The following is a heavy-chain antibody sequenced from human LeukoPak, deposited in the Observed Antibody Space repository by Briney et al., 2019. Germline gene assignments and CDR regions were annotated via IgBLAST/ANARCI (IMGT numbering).Heavy chain of an antibody. CDR2: IYTSGST. CDR1: GGSISSGSYY. V-gene: IGHV4-61*02. J-gene: IGHJ4*02. D-gene: IGHD3-9*01. Sequence: SETLSLTCTVSGGSISSGSYYWSWIRQPAGKGLEWIGRIYTSGSTNYNPSLKSRVTISVDTSKNQFSLNLSPVTAADTAVYYCARGLRYFDWSQGTLVTASS. CDR3: ARGLRYFD.